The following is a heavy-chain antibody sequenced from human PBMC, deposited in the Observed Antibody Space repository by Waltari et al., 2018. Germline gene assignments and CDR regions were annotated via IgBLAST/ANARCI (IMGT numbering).Heavy chain of an antibody. CDR3: ATSLPEIGALGS. V-gene: IGHV1-69*06. CDR1: GDSLSSYG. J-gene: IGHJ5*02. CDR2: IIPIITTT. Sequence: QVQLAQSGAEVKRPGSSVKVACQASGDSLSSYGVSWGRQAPGQGLQGMGRIIPIITTTKYSRNFLGRLTITVDRSTNTAYMELARLTTDDTAFYYCATSLPEIGALGSWGQGTLVTVSS. D-gene: IGHD3-22*01.